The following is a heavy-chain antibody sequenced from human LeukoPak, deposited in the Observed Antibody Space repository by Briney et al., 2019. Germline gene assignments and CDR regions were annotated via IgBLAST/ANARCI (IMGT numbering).Heavy chain of an antibody. D-gene: IGHD6-19*01. CDR1: GFTFSDYY. J-gene: IGHJ4*02. CDR3: ARDGNKYSSGWYWVDY. Sequence: GGSLRLSCAASGFTFSDYYMSWIRQAPGKGLEWVSYISSSGSTIYYADSVKGRFTISRGNAKNSLYLQMNSLRAEDTAVYYCARDGNKYSSGWYWVDYWGQGTLVTVSS. V-gene: IGHV3-11*01. CDR2: ISSSGSTI.